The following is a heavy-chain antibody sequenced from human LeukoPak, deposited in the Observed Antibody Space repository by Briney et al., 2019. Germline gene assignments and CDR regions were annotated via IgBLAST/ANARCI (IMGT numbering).Heavy chain of an antibody. V-gene: IGHV4-34*01. CDR1: GGSFSGYY. CDR3: ARGDSFYDSSGLGY. CDR2: INHSGST. Sequence: PSETLSLTCAVYGGSFSGYYWSWIRQTPGKGLEWIGEINHSGSTNYNPSLKSRVTISVETSKNQFSLKLSSVTAADTAVYYRARGDSFYDSSGLGYWGQGTLVTVSS. J-gene: IGHJ4*02. D-gene: IGHD3-22*01.